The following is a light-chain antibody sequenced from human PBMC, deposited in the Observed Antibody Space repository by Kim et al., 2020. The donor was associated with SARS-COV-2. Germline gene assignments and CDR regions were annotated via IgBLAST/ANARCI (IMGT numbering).Light chain of an antibody. J-gene: IGKJ1*01. CDR2: KTS. V-gene: IGKV1-5*03. CDR1: QSISSW. Sequence: SVGDRVTITCRASQSISSWLAWYQQKPGKAPKLLIYKTSSLESGVPSRFSGRGSGTEFTLTISSLQPDDFATYYCQQYNSYSLWTFGQGTKVAIK. CDR3: QQYNSYSLWT.